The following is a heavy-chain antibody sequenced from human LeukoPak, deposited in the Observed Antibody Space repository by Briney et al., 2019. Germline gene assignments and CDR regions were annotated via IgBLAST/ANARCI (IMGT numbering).Heavy chain of an antibody. CDR2: ISAYNGNT. J-gene: IGHJ3*02. CDR1: RYTFTSYD. D-gene: IGHD4-23*01. Sequence: GASVKVSCKASRYTFTSYDINWVRQATGQGLEWMGWISAYNGNTNYAQKLQGRVTMTTDTSTSTAYMELRSLRSDDTAVYYCARDLGYGGNSAFDIWGQGTMVTVSS. CDR3: ARDLGYGGNSAFDI. V-gene: IGHV1-18*01.